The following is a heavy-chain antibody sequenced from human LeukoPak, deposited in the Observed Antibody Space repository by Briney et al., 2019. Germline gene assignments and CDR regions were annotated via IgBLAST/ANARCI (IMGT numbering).Heavy chain of an antibody. CDR2: ISSSGSTI. D-gene: IGHD3-22*01. J-gene: IGHJ4*02. CDR1: GFTFSDYY. V-gene: IGHV3-11*04. CDR3: AKVYDSSGYYSGY. Sequence: PGGSLRLSCAASGFTFSDYYMSWIRQAPGKGLEWVSYISSSGSTIYYADSVKGRFTISRDNSKNTLYLQMNSLRAEDTAVYYCAKVYDSSGYYSGYWGQGTLVTVSS.